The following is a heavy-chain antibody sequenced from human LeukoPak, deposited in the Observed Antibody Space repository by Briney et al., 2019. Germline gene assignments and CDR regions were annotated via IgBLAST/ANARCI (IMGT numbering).Heavy chain of an antibody. CDR3: ARFLTVTRADAFDI. V-gene: IGHV1-69*04. CDR1: GGTFSSYA. Sequence: SVKVSCKASGGTFSSYAISWVRQAPGQGLEWMGRIIPILGIANYAQKFQGRVTITADKSTSTAYMELSSLRSEDTAVYYCARFLTVTRADAFDIWGQGTMVTVSS. D-gene: IGHD4-17*01. CDR2: IIPILGIA. J-gene: IGHJ3*02.